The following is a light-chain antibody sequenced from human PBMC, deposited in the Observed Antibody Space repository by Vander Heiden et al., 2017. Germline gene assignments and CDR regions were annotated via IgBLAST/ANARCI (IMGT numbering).Light chain of an antibody. Sequence: SYVLTQPPSVSVAPGQTARITCGGHNIGSKSVHWYQQKPGQAPGLFGYDDRDRPSGIPERFSGSNSGTAATLTISRVEAGDEADDYCQVWDNTSDHLYVFGTGTKVTVL. V-gene: IGLV3-21*02. J-gene: IGLJ1*01. CDR3: QVWDNTSDHLYV. CDR2: DDR. CDR1: NIGSKS.